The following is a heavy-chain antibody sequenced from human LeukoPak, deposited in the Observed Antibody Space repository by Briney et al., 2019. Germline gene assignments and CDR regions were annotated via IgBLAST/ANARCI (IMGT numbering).Heavy chain of an antibody. D-gene: IGHD6-19*01. CDR1: GFTFSSHS. CDR2: ISSSSSYI. V-gene: IGHV3-21*01. Sequence: GGPLRLSCAASGFTFSSHSMNWVRQAPGKGLEWVSSISSSSSYIYYADSVRGRFTISRDNAKNSLYLQMNSLRAEDTAVYYCARYQGSYSSGWYDYWGQGTLVTVSS. CDR3: ARYQGSYSSGWYDY. J-gene: IGHJ4*02.